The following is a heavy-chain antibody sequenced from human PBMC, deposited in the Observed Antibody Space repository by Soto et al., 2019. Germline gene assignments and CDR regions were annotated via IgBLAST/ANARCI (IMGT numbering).Heavy chain of an antibody. J-gene: IGHJ2*01. V-gene: IGHV4-39*01. CDR2: IYYSGTT. CDR3: ARHALGGFWYFDL. CDR1: GGSIRSTTYY. Sequence: SETLSLTCTVSGGSIRSTTYYWGWLRQPPGKELEWIGSIYYSGTTYYNPSLRSRVTISVDTSKNQLSLKLPSVTAADTAVYYCARHALGGFWYFDLWGRGTLVTVSS.